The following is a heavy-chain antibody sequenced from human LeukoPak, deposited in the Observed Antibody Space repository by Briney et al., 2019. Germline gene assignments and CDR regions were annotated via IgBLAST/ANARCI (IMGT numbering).Heavy chain of an antibody. J-gene: IGHJ5*01. CDR2: INRSGSGT. Sequence: GGSLRLSCAASGFTFSDYYMNWIRQAPGKGLELVSYINRSGSGTYYADSMKGRFTISRYNSKSSLYLQMNSLRFEDTAVYYCARDPGGSGRGEGGFDSWGQGTLVTVSS. CDR1: GFTFSDYY. D-gene: IGHD6-19*01. V-gene: IGHV3-11*01. CDR3: ARDPGGSGRGEGGFDS.